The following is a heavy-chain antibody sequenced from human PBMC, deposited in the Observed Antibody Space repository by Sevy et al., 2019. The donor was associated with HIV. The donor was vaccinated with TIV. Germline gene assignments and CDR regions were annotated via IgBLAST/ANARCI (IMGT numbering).Heavy chain of an antibody. CDR3: ARFDTKIKIFGVPRGAY. Sequence: SETLSLTCTVYSGSFSDFYWNWIRQSPGKGLEWIGEINHREVTNYNPSLKSRVTISADASNRQFSLKLTSVTAADTAMYYYARFDTKIKIFGVPRGAYWGPGTLVTVSS. CDR2: INHREVT. V-gene: IGHV4-34*01. D-gene: IGHD3-3*01. CDR1: SGSFSDFY. J-gene: IGHJ4*02.